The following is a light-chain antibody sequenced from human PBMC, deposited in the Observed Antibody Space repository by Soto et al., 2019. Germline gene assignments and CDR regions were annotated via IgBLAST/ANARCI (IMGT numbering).Light chain of an antibody. CDR1: QNIDTY. J-gene: IGKJ2*01. CDR2: DAS. Sequence: DIQMTQSPSSLSASVGDRVTITCRASQNIDTYVNWYQQKPGKAPNLLISDASNLRSGVPSRFSGSGSGTDFTLTISSLQAEDVASYYCQQSYRVPYTFGQVTKLEIK. CDR3: QQSYRVPYT. V-gene: IGKV1-39*01.